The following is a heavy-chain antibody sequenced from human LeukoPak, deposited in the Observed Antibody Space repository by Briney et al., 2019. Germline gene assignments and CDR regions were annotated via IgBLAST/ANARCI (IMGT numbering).Heavy chain of an antibody. V-gene: IGHV4-39*01. D-gene: IGHD2/OR15-2a*01. CDR1: GGSISSSSYY. CDR2: IYYSGST. J-gene: IGHJ4*02. CDR3: AGHHPRNTVDF. Sequence: PSETLPLTCTVSGGSISSSSYYWGWIRQPPGKGLEWIGSIYYSGSTYYNPSLKSRVTISVDTSKNQFSLKLSSVTAADTAVYYCAGHHPRNTVDFWGQGTLVTVSS.